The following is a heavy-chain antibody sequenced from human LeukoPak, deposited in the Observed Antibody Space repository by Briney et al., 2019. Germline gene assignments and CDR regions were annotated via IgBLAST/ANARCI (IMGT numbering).Heavy chain of an antibody. CDR1: GFTFRNYD. CDR2: ITRSGSTV. J-gene: IGHJ4*02. V-gene: IGHV3-48*02. Sequence: SGGSLRLSCAASGFTFRNYDMNWVRQAPGKGLEWVSYITRSGSTVYYADSVKGRFTISRDNAKNSLYLQMNSLRDEDTAVYYCARAFMVRGVTTNDDYWGQGTLVTVSS. CDR3: ARAFMVRGVTTNDDY. D-gene: IGHD3-10*01.